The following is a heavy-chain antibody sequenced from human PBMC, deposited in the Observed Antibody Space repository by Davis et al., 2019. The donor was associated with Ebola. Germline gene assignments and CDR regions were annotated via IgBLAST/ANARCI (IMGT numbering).Heavy chain of an antibody. Sequence: GGSLRLSCAASGFAFRSYGMHWVRQAPGKGLEWVAVIWYDESNRHYADSVKGRFTISRDNSKNTLYLQMNSLRAEDTAVYYCARARWLVYYFDYWGQGTLVTVSS. CDR3: ARARWLVYYFDY. J-gene: IGHJ4*02. D-gene: IGHD6-19*01. V-gene: IGHV3-33*01. CDR2: IWYDESNR. CDR1: GFAFRSYG.